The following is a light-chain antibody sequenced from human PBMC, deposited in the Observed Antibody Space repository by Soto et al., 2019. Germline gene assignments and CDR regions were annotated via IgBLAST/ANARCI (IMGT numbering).Light chain of an antibody. Sequence: DIQMTQSPSSLSASVGDRVTITCRTSQSISSFLNWYQHKPGNAPKLLIYTTSTLRSGVPSRFRGSGSGTHFTLTITNVQPEDFVTYYFQQSYSTPPITFGQGTRLDIK. V-gene: IGKV1-39*01. J-gene: IGKJ5*01. CDR2: TTS. CDR1: QSISSF. CDR3: QQSYSTPPIT.